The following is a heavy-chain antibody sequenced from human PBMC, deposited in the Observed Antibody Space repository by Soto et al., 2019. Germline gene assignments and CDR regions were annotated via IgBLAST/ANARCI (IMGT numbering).Heavy chain of an antibody. D-gene: IGHD3-22*01. CDR1: GFTFSSYS. Sequence: GGSLRLSCAASGFTFSSYSMNWVRQAPGKGLEWVSSISSSSSYIYYADSVKGRFTISRDNAKNSLYLQMNSLRAEDTAVYYCARVNYYDSSGYYNSFDYWGQGTLVIVS. J-gene: IGHJ4*02. V-gene: IGHV3-21*01. CDR3: ARVNYYDSSGYYNSFDY. CDR2: ISSSSSYI.